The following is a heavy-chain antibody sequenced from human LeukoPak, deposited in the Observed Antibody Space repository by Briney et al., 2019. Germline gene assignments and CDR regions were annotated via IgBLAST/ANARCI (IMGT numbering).Heavy chain of an antibody. V-gene: IGHV3-30-3*01. CDR1: GFTFSSYA. D-gene: IGHD2-2*02. J-gene: IGHJ6*02. CDR3: ARVGCSSTSCYSGMDV. CDR2: ISYDGSNK. Sequence: GRSLRLSCAASGFTFSSYAMHWVRQAPGKGLEWVAVISYDGSNKYYADSVKGRFTISRDNSKNTLYLQMNSLRAEDTAVYYCARVGCSSTSCYSGMDVWGQGTTVTVSS.